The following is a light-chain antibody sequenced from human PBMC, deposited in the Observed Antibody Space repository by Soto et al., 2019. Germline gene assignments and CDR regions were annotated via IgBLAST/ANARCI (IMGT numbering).Light chain of an antibody. CDR2: GAS. CDR1: QTVGSSF. V-gene: IGKV3-20*01. J-gene: IGKJ2*01. Sequence: EIVLTQSPGTLSLSPGDGATLSCRASQTVGSSFLGWYQQKPGQAPRLIMYGASNRATGIPDRFTGRGSGTDFTLTISRLDPEDFAVYYCHHYGGSQYTFGPGTKLEI. CDR3: HHYGGSQYT.